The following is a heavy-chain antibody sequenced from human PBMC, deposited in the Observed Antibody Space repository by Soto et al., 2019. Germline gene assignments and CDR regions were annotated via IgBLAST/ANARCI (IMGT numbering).Heavy chain of an antibody. CDR2: ISGHNGNT. Sequence: GASVKVSCKASGYTFTSYGISWVRQAPGQGPEWMGWISGHNGNTNHPQSLQGRVTMTTDTSRNTAYMELRSLRSDDTAVYYCARHRFNYYDNSVYYYLDHWGQGTLVTVS. CDR3: ARHRFNYYDNSVYYYLDH. D-gene: IGHD3-22*01. CDR1: GYTFTSYG. V-gene: IGHV1-18*01. J-gene: IGHJ4*02.